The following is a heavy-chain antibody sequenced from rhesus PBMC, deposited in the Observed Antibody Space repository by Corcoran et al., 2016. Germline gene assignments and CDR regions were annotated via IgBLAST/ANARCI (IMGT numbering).Heavy chain of an antibody. D-gene: IGHD4-35*01. Sequence: QVQLQESGPGVVKPSETLSLTCAVSGGSISDSYRLSWIRQPPGKGLEWIGVIDVNRTPNNYNPSLKSRDTISKDTSKNQFSLKLSSVTAADTAVYYCARNYGNYWYFDIWGPGTPITISS. CDR3: ARNYGNYWYFDI. CDR2: IDVNRTPN. CDR1: GGSISDSYR. V-gene: IGHV4S10*01. J-gene: IGHJ2*01.